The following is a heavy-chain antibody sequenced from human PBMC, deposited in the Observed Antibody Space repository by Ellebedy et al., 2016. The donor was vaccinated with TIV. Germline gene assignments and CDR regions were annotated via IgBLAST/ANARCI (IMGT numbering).Heavy chain of an antibody. CDR3: TTAPHRTGVDAFDI. D-gene: IGHD2-8*02. Sequence: AASVKVSCKVSGYTLKELSIHWVRQAPGKGPEWLGGFDPEDGETISAQTFQGRVTMTEDTSTDTAYMELSSLRSDDTAVYYCTTAPHRTGVDAFDIWGQGTMVTVSS. J-gene: IGHJ3*02. CDR2: FDPEDGET. V-gene: IGHV1-24*01. CDR1: GYTLKELS.